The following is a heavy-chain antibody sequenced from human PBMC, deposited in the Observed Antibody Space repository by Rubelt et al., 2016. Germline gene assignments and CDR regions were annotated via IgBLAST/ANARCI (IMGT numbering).Heavy chain of an antibody. CDR1: TLTFTNYG. D-gene: IGHD5-18*01. J-gene: IGHJ4*02. CDR2: ISTSSSYI. V-gene: IGHV3-21*01. CDR3: AALDTAMVTSGGY. Sequence: VKPGGSLRLSCTTSTLTFTNYGMDWVRQAPGKGLEWVSSISTSSSYIYYADSVKGRFTISRDNAKNSLYLQMNSLRAEDTAIYYCAALDTAMVTSGGYWGQGTLVIVSS.